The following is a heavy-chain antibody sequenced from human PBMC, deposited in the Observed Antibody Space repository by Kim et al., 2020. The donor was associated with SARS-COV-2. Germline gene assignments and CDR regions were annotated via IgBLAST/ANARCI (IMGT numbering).Heavy chain of an antibody. CDR3: ARGLRDDAFDF. V-gene: IGHV1-8*01. D-gene: IGHD4-17*01. J-gene: IGHJ3*01. Sequence: NADHAQKFQGRVTMTRNTDTTTAYMELSSLISDDTAVYYCARGLRDDAFDFWGQGTMVTVSS.